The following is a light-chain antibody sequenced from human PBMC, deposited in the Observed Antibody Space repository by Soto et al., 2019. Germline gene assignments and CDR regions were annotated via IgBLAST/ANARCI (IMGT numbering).Light chain of an antibody. CDR1: QSISTR. CDR2: DAS. V-gene: IGKV1-5*01. Sequence: DIQMTQSPATLSVSLGDRITITWRASQSISTRLAWYQQKQGKAPKFLIYDASSLESGVPSRFSGSGYGTEFNLTISSLQTDDFATYYCQQYNSYLWTFGQGTKVDIK. J-gene: IGKJ1*01. CDR3: QQYNSYLWT.